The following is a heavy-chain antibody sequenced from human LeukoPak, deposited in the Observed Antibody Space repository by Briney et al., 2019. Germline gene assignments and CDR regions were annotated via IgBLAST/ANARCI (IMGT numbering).Heavy chain of an antibody. J-gene: IGHJ5*01. CDR1: SGSISRYY. CDR2: IHYSGST. V-gene: IGHV4-59*12. Sequence: SETLSLTCAVSSGSISRYYWSWIRQPPGKGLEWIGYIHYSGSTNYNPSLKSRVTISVDTSKNQFSLKLNSVTAADTAVYYCATDGMVRGPDAWFDSWGQGTLVTVSS. CDR3: ATDGMVRGPDAWFDS. D-gene: IGHD3-10*01.